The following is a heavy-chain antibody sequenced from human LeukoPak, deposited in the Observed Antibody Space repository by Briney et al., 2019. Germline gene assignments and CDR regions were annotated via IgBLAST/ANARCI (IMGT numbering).Heavy chain of an antibody. D-gene: IGHD2-2*01. Sequence: GGSLRLSCAASGFTFSSYAMSWVRQAPGKGLEWASAISGSGGSTYYADSVKGRFTISRDNSKNTLYLQMNSLRAEDTAVYYCAKDIEDCSSTSCYTYWGQGTLVTVSS. V-gene: IGHV3-23*01. CDR1: GFTFSSYA. CDR3: AKDIEDCSSTSCYTY. J-gene: IGHJ4*02. CDR2: ISGSGGST.